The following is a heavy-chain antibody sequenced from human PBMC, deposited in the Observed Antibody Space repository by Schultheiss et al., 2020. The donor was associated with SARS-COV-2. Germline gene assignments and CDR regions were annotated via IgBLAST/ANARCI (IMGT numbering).Heavy chain of an antibody. CDR1: GFTFSSYA. D-gene: IGHD2-21*01. J-gene: IGHJ5*02. CDR3: YIPGGDDPFDP. CDR2: ISGSGGST. Sequence: GGSLTLSCAASGFTFSSYAMSWVRQAPGKGLEWVSAISGSGGSTYYADSVKGRFTISRDNSKNTLYLQKNSLRAEDTAVYYCYIPGGDDPFDPWGQGTLVTVSS. V-gene: IGHV3-23*01.